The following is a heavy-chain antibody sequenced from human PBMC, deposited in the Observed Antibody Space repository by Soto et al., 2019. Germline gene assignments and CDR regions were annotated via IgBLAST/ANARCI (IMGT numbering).Heavy chain of an antibody. V-gene: IGHV1-18*01. D-gene: IGHD2-15*01. CDR2: INTYNGVT. CDR3: ARGRDNCSGGSCLYY. J-gene: IGHJ4*02. CDR1: GYAFTRYS. Sequence: ASVKVSCKTSGYAFTRYSVTWVRQAPGQGLEWMGWINTYNGVTNYAQNLQGRVTITPDTSTSTVYVELRSLRSDDTAVYYCARGRDNCSGGSCLYYWGQGTLVTVSS.